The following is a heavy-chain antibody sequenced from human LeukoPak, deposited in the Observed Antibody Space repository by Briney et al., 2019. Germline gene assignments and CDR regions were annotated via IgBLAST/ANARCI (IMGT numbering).Heavy chain of an antibody. D-gene: IGHD5-12*01. V-gene: IGHV4-39*01. CDR3: ARHFPHSGYDFIGY. CDR2: IYCSGST. J-gene: IGHJ4*02. CDR1: GGSISSSSYY. Sequence: SETLSLTCTVSGGSISSSSYYWGWIRQPPGKGLEWIGSIYCSGSTYYNPSLKSRVTISVDTSKNQFSLKLSSVTAADTAVYYCARHFPHSGYDFIGYWGQGTLVTVSS.